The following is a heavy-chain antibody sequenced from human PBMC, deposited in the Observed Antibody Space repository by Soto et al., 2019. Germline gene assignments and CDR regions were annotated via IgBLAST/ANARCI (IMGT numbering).Heavy chain of an antibody. CDR1: GFTFSSYA. V-gene: IGHV3-23*01. CDR3: AKGGLYGSGSYYNAGNSYYYSMDV. Sequence: EVQLLESGGGLVQPGGSLRLSCAASGFTFSSYAMSWVRQAPGKGLEWVSAISGSGGGTYYTDSVKGRFTISRDNSKNTLYLQMNSRRAEDTAVYYCAKGGLYGSGSYYNAGNSYYYSMDVWGQGTTVTVSS. J-gene: IGHJ6*02. CDR2: ISGSGGGT. D-gene: IGHD3-10*01.